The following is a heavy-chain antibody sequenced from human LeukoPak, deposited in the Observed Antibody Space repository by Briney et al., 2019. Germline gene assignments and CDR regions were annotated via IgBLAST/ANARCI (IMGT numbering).Heavy chain of an antibody. Sequence: ASVKVSCKASGYTFTSYGISWVRQAPGQGLERMGWISAYNGNTNYAQKLQGRVTMTTDTSTSTAYMELRSLRSDDTAVYYCAREATVTDGDWMIDYWGQGTLVTVSS. V-gene: IGHV1-18*04. CDR1: GYTFTSYG. CDR3: AREATVTDGDWMIDY. J-gene: IGHJ4*02. D-gene: IGHD4-17*01. CDR2: ISAYNGNT.